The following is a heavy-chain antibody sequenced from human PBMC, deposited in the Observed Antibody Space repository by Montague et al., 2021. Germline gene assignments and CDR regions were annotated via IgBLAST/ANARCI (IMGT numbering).Heavy chain of an antibody. V-gene: IGHV3-7*01. J-gene: IGHJ4*02. CDR2: IKQDGIEK. CDR1: GLPFSNFW. CDR3: ARDQGQGYCGGDCYVGLDY. D-gene: IGHD2-21*01. Sequence: SLRLSCAASGLPFSNFWMSWFRQAPGKGREWVATIKQDGIEKPYVDSVKGRLPISRDNAKNSLYLQMNSLRAEDTAVYFCARDQGQGYCGGDCYVGLDYWGQGTLVTVSS.